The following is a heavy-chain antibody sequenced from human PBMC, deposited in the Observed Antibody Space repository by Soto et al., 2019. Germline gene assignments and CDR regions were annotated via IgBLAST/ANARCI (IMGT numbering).Heavy chain of an antibody. CDR3: AKDLMVRGVTDY. J-gene: IGHJ4*02. CDR1: GFTFSSYG. CDR2: ISDDGSNK. D-gene: IGHD3-10*01. Sequence: QVQLVESGGGVVQPGRSLRLSCAASGFTFSSYGMHWVRQAPGKGLEWVAVISDDGSNKYYADSVKGRFTISRDNSKNTLYLQMNSLIAEDTAVYYCAKDLMVRGVTDYWGQGTLVTVSS. V-gene: IGHV3-30*18.